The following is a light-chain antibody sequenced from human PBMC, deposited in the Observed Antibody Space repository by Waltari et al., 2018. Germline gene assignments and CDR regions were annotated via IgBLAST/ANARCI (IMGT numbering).Light chain of an antibody. CDR2: GAS. V-gene: IGKV3-15*01. CDR1: QSVSSN. Sequence: EIVMTQSPATLSVSPGERATLSCRASQSVSSNLAWYQQKPGQAPRLRIYGASTRATGIPARVSGSGSGTEFTLTISSMQSEDFAVYYCQQYNNWPPTWTFGQGTKVEIK. CDR3: QQYNNWPPTWT. J-gene: IGKJ1*01.